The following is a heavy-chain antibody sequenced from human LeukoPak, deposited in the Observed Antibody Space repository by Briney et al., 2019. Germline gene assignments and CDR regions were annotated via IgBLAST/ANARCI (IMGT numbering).Heavy chain of an antibody. Sequence: PGGSLRLSCAASGFTFSSYWMHWVRQAPGKGLVWVSRINSDGSSTSYADSVKGRFTISRDNAKNSLYLQMNSLRAEDAAVYYCARDRDYGSGSYLYWGQGTLVTVSS. V-gene: IGHV3-74*01. CDR3: ARDRDYGSGSYLY. J-gene: IGHJ4*02. D-gene: IGHD3-10*01. CDR2: INSDGSST. CDR1: GFTFSSYW.